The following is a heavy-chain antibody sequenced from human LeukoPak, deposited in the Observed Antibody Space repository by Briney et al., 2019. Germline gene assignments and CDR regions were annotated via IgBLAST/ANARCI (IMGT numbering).Heavy chain of an antibody. CDR2: IYDSGST. CDR3: ARDHSGTNYVMD. J-gene: IGHJ4*02. D-gene: IGHD4/OR15-4a*01. CDR1: GGPIGSSYYY. Sequence: PSETLSLTCTVSGGPIGSSYYYWGWIRQPPGKGLEWIGSIYDSGSTYYNPSLKSRVTISVDTSKNQFSLKLRSVTAADTAVYYCARDHSGTNYVMDWGQGTLVTVSS. V-gene: IGHV4-39*07.